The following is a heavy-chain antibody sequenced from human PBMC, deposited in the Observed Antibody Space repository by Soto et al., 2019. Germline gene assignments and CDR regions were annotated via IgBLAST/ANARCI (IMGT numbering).Heavy chain of an antibody. Sequence: PSETLSLTCTVYGGSVNSVDYSWTWIRQPPGKGLEWIGYIYHTGTTYYNMSLKSRVTISVDRSKNQFSLKLSSVTAADTAVYYCARGINYYDSSGDSWFDPWGQGTLVTVSS. V-gene: IGHV4-30-2*01. J-gene: IGHJ5*02. CDR1: GGSVNSVDYS. CDR2: IYHTGTT. CDR3: ARGINYYDSSGDSWFDP. D-gene: IGHD3-22*01.